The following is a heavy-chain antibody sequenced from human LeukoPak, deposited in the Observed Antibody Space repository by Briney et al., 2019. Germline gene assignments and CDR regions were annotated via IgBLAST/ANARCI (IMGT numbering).Heavy chain of an antibody. Sequence: ASVKVSCKASGYTFTGYYMHWVRQAPGQGLEWMGWINPNSGGTNYAQKFQGRVTMTRDTSISTAYMELSRLRSDDTAVYYCARGGGALWFGESPLDYWGQGTLVTVSS. D-gene: IGHD3-10*01. V-gene: IGHV1-2*02. CDR1: GYTFTGYY. CDR3: ARGGGALWFGESPLDY. CDR2: INPNSGGT. J-gene: IGHJ4*02.